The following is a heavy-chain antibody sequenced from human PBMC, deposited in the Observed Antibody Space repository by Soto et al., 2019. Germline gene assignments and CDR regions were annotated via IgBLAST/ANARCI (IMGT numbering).Heavy chain of an antibody. Sequence: EVQLLESGGGLVQPGGSLRLSCAASGFTVSSYAMSWVRQAPGKGLEWVSAISGSGGSTYYADSVKGRFTISRDNSKNTLYLQMNSLRAEDTAVYYCAKDREYYYDTPDYWGQGTLVTVSS. D-gene: IGHD3-22*01. CDR3: AKDREYYYDTPDY. CDR1: GFTVSSYA. J-gene: IGHJ4*02. CDR2: ISGSGGST. V-gene: IGHV3-23*01.